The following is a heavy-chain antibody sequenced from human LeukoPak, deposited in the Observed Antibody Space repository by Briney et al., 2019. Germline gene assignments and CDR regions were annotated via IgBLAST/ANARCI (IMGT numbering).Heavy chain of an antibody. CDR2: IKYDGSDK. J-gene: IGHJ4*02. CDR3: ARDFSVVTVDD. CDR1: GFTFSTYW. V-gene: IGHV3-7*05. D-gene: IGHD2-21*02. Sequence: GGSLRLSCAASGFTFSTYWMSWVRRAPGKGLEWVANIKYDGSDKYYVDSVKGRFTISRDNAKNSLYLQMNSLRAEDTAVYYCARDFSVVTVDDWGQGTLVTVSS.